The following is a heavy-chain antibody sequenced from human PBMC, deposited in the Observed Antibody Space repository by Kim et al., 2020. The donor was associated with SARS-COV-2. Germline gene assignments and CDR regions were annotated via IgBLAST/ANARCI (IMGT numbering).Heavy chain of an antibody. CDR3: ARDIRLWVGSWYKFYYYGMDV. V-gene: IGHV1-46*01. Sequence: ASVKVSCKASGYTFTSYYMHWVRQAPGQGLEWMGIINPSGGSTSYAQKFQGRVTMTRDTSTSTVYMELSSLRSEDTAVYYCARDIRLWVGSWYKFYYYGMDVWGQGTTVTVSS. J-gene: IGHJ6*02. D-gene: IGHD6-13*01. CDR2: INPSGGST. CDR1: GYTFTSYY.